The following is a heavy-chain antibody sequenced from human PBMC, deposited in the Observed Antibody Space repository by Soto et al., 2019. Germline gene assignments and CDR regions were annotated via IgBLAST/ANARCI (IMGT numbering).Heavy chain of an antibody. Sequence: QVQLQESGPGLVKPSETLSLTCTVSGGSVSSGNYYWSWIRQPPGKGLEWIGYIYYSGSTNYNPHLKSRVTISIDTSKNQFSLKLSSVTAADTAVYYCAGDYYYGSGTYYNAWFDPWGQGTLVTVSS. CDR1: GGSVSSGNYY. V-gene: IGHV4-61*01. CDR2: IYYSGST. D-gene: IGHD3-10*01. CDR3: AGDYYYGSGTYYNAWFDP. J-gene: IGHJ5*02.